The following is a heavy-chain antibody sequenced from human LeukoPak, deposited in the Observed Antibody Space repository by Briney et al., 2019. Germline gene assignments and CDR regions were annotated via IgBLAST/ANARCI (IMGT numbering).Heavy chain of an antibody. Sequence: GGSLRLSCAASGFTFRNYDMHWVRQASGQGLEWVSAIDTAGDRSYPVSSKGRFTISRENAKNSLILQMNNVRAGDAAVYYCARGGSLYDASYSYYLDVWGKGTRVTVS. CDR2: IDTAGDR. CDR3: ARGGSLYDASYSYYLDV. D-gene: IGHD2/OR15-2a*01. J-gene: IGHJ6*03. V-gene: IGHV3-13*01. CDR1: GFTFRNYD.